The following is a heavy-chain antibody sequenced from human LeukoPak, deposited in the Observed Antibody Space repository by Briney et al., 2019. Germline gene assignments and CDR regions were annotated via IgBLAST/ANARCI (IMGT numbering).Heavy chain of an antibody. J-gene: IGHJ4*02. CDR1: GFNFNNSV. CDR3: AKDLDKGFSVYDY. V-gene: IGHV3-23*01. Sequence: GGSLRLSCAVSGFNFNNSVLTWVRQAPGTGLEWVSTFNYGAFSTFYADSVMGRFSVSKDDSKNTLYLQMNNLRVEDTAMYYCAKDLDKGFSVYDYWGQGTLVRVSS. D-gene: IGHD3-9*01. CDR2: FNYGAFST.